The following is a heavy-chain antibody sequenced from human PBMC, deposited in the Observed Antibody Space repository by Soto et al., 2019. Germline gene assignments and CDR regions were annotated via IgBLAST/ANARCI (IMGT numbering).Heavy chain of an antibody. V-gene: IGHV4-59*08. J-gene: IGHJ6*03. D-gene: IGHD1-7*01. CDR3: ARRGTPPYYYYMDV. CDR2: IYYSGST. Sequence: SETLSLTCTVSGGSISSYYWSWIRQPPGKGLEWIGYIYYSGSTNYNPSLKSRVTISVDTSKNQFSLKLSSVTAADTAVYYCARRGTPPYYYYMDVWGKGTTVTV. CDR1: GGSISSYY.